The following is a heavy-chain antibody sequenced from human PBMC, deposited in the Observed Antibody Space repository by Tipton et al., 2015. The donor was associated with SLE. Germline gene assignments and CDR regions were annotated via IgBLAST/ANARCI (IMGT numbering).Heavy chain of an antibody. Sequence: TLSLTCAVYGGSFSGYYWSWIRQPPGKGLEWVGTVYYTGNTFYNPSLKSRVTISVDTSKNQFSLNLSSVTAADTAVYYCARDEYRYDTTGYHLLGHFDLWGQGTLVTVSS. V-gene: IGHV4-34*11. CDR3: ARDEYRYDTTGYHLLGHFDL. J-gene: IGHJ4*02. CDR2: VYYTGNT. D-gene: IGHD3-22*01. CDR1: GGSFSGYY.